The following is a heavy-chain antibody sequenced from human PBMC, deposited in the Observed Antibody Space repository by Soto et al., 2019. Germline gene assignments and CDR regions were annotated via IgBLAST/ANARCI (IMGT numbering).Heavy chain of an antibody. CDR2: IYYSGST. D-gene: IGHD2-15*01. Sequence: QVQLQESGPGLVKPSQTLSLTCTVSGGSISSGGYYWSWIRQHPGKGLEWIGYIYYSGSTYYNPSLKSRVTISVDTSKNQFSLKLSSVTAADTAVYYCARVPLYCSGGSCYSGGWYFDLWGRGTLVTLSS. CDR3: ARVPLYCSGGSCYSGGWYFDL. J-gene: IGHJ2*01. V-gene: IGHV4-31*03. CDR1: GGSISSGGYY.